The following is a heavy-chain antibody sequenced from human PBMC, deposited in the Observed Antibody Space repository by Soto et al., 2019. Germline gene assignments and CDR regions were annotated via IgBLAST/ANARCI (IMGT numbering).Heavy chain of an antibody. J-gene: IGHJ5*02. V-gene: IGHV4-39*01. CDR3: SRRPPEGFDP. CDR2: INHSGNT. Sequence: LSLTCAVSGGSIGTSAYYWGWIRQAPGKGLEWIGSINHSGNTYLSPSLKDRVTMSVDTSKNSFSLKLRSATAADTGLYYCSRRPPEGFDPWGQGTLVTVSS. CDR1: GGSIGTSAYY.